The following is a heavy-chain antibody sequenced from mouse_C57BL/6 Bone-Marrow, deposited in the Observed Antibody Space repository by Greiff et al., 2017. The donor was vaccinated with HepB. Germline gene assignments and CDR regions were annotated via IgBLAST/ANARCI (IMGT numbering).Heavy chain of an antibody. CDR2: INPYNGGT. V-gene: IGHV1-19*01. CDR3: AREGAYYGSSYTDY. CDR1: GYTFTDYY. D-gene: IGHD1-1*01. Sequence: EVQLQQSGPVLVKPGASVKMSCKASGYTFTDYYMNWVKQSHGKSLEWIGVINPYNGGTSYNQKFKGKATLTVDKSSSTAYMELNSLTSEDSAVYYCAREGAYYGSSYTDYWGQGTTLTVSS. J-gene: IGHJ2*01.